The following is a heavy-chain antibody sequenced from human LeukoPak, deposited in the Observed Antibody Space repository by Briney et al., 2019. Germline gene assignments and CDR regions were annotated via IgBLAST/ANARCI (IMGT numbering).Heavy chain of an antibody. CDR2: INWNGGST. CDR3: ARGKTYYYDSSGYRTGDFDY. D-gene: IGHD3-22*01. V-gene: IGHV3-20*04. Sequence: GGSLRLFCAASGFTFDDYGMSWVRQAPGKGLEWVSGINWNGGSTGYADSVKGRFTISRDNAKNSLYLQMNSLRAEDTALYYCARGKTYYYDSSGYRTGDFDYWGQGTLVTVSS. CDR1: GFTFDDYG. J-gene: IGHJ4*02.